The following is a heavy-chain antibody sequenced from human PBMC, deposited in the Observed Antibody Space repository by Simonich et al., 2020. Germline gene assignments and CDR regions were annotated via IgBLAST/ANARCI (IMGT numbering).Heavy chain of an antibody. CDR1: GFTFSSYA. CDR2: ISNDGSNK. D-gene: IGHD7-27*01. J-gene: IGHJ3*02. CDR3: AREDLTGDAFDI. V-gene: IGHV3-30*07. Sequence: QVQLVESGGGVVQPGRSLRLSCAASGFTFSSYAMHWVRRATGKGRGWVAVISNDGSNKYYADSVKGRFTSSRDNSKNTLYLQMNSLRAEDTAVYYCAREDLTGDAFDIWGQGTMVTVSS.